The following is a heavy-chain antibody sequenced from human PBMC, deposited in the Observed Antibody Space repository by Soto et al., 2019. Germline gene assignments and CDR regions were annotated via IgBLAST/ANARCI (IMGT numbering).Heavy chain of an antibody. D-gene: IGHD3-22*01. J-gene: IGHJ4*02. CDR2: ISTTSIYI. Sequence: GGSLRLSCAASGFTFNSSNMNWVRQAPGKGLEWVSSISTTSIYIYYADSLKGRFTISRNNAKSSLYLQMDSLRAEDTAVYYCAKDTYYHDSTGLYVFDYWGQGTPVTVSS. CDR1: GFTFNSSN. V-gene: IGHV3-21*01. CDR3: AKDTYYHDSTGLYVFDY.